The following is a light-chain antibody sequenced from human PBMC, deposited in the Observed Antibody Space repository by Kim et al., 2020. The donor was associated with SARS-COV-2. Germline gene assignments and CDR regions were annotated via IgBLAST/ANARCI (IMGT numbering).Light chain of an antibody. CDR2: DVS. Sequence: EVVLTQSPATLSLSPGDRATLSCRASQNVNNYLAWYQQKPGQPPRLLLYDVSNRATGIPARFSGTGSGTDFTLTISSLEPEDFAVYYCQHRKNWPVTFAGGTKVDIK. V-gene: IGKV3-11*01. CDR1: QNVNNY. CDR3: QHRKNWPVT. J-gene: IGKJ4*01.